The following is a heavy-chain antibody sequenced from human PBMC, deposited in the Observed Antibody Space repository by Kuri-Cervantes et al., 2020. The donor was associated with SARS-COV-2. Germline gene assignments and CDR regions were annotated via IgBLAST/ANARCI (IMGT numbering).Heavy chain of an antibody. Sequence: ASVKVSCKASGGTFSSYAISWVRQAPGQGLEWMGWINPNSGGTNYAQKFQGWVTMTRDTSISTAYMELSSLRSEDTAVYYCARGGPAAIPWAGYYGMDVWGQGTTVTVSS. CDR3: ARGGPAAIPWAGYYGMDV. J-gene: IGHJ6*02. CDR2: INPNSGGT. CDR1: GGTFSSYA. V-gene: IGHV1-2*04. D-gene: IGHD2-2*01.